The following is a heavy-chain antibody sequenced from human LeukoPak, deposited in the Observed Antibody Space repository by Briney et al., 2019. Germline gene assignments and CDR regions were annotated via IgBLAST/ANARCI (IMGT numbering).Heavy chain of an antibody. CDR2: ISRSGDRT. V-gene: IGHV3-23*01. J-gene: IGHJ3*01. D-gene: IGHD2/OR15-2a*01. Sequence: GGSLRLSCAASGFPFSTFDMSWVRQAPGKGLEWVSAISRSGDRTYYADSVKGRFAISRDNSKDTLYVQMNSLRVDDSAVYYCARGEYFAFDLWGRGTVVTVSS. CDR1: GFPFSTFD. CDR3: ARGEYFAFDL.